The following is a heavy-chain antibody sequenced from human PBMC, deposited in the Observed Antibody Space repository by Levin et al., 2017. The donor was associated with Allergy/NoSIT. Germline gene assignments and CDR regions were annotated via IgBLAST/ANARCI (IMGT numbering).Heavy chain of an antibody. CDR2: IWFDGSNK. CDR1: GFAFNTYG. CDR3: ARASGSFDY. Sequence: PGGSLRLSCAASGFAFNTYGMHWVRQAPGKGLEWVEVIWFDGSNKYYADSVKGRFTISRDNSKNTLYLQMNSLRGEDTAVYYCARASGSFDYWGQGTLVTVSS. V-gene: IGHV3-33*01. J-gene: IGHJ4*02. D-gene: IGHD1-26*01.